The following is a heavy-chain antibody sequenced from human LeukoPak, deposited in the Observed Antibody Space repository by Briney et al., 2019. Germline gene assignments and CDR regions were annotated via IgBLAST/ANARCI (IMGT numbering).Heavy chain of an antibody. Sequence: GGSLRLSCAASGFTFSSYDMHWVRQATGKGLESVSAIGTAGDTYYPGSVKGRFTISRENAKNSLYLQMNSLRAEDSALYYCANGLAASGDFLLRDYYYFMDVWGKGTTVTVSS. V-gene: IGHV3-13*01. J-gene: IGHJ6*03. CDR1: GFTFSSYD. D-gene: IGHD7-27*01. CDR3: ANGLAASGDFLLRDYYYFMDV. CDR2: IGTAGDT.